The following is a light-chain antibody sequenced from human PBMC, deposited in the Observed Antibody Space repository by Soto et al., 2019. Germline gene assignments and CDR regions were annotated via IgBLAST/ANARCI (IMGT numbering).Light chain of an antibody. V-gene: IGKV3-20*01. J-gene: IGKJ2*03. CDR1: QSVSTNY. Sequence: EIVLTQSPATLSLPPGERATLSCRASQSVSTNYLAWYQQKPGQAPRLLIYDASTRATGIPDRFSGSGSGTDFTLTISRLEPEDFAVYYCQQYGSSPPYSFGQGTKLEIK. CDR3: QQYGSSPPYS. CDR2: DAS.